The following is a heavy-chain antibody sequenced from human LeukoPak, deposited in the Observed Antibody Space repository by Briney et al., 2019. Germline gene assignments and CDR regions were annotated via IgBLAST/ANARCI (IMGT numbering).Heavy chain of an antibody. CDR2: ISSSSSYI. Sequence: GGSLRLSCAASGFTFSSYSMNWVRQAPGKGLEWVSSISSSSSYIYYADSVKGRFTISRDNAKNSLYLQMNSLRAEDTAVYYCARDQKDYYMDVWGKGTTVTVSS. J-gene: IGHJ6*03. V-gene: IGHV3-21*01. CDR1: GFTFSSYS. CDR3: ARDQKDYYMDV.